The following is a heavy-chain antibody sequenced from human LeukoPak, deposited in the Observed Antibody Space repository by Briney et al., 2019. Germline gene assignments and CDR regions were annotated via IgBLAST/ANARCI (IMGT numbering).Heavy chain of an antibody. CDR2: IYYSGST. Sequence: PSETLSLTCTVSGGSISSYYWSWIRQPPGKGLEWIGYIYYSGSTNYNPSLKSRVTISVDTSKNQFSLKLSSVTAADTAVYYCASAINYYDSSGYYYYYFDYWGQGTLVTVSS. CDR1: GGSISSYY. D-gene: IGHD3-22*01. V-gene: IGHV4-59*01. J-gene: IGHJ4*02. CDR3: ASAINYYDSSGYYYYYFDY.